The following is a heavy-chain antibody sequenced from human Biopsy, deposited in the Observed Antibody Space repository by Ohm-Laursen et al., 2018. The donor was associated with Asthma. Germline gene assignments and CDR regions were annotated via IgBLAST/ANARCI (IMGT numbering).Heavy chain of an antibody. D-gene: IGHD3-10*01. Sequence: SVKVSCKPSGGTFSSYSVSWVRQAPGQGLEWMGGIIPIFGTANYAQKFQGRVTITADESTSTAYMELSSLRSEDTAVYYCARHPYVDGSDNYYYRGNDYYLGMDVWGQGTTVTVSS. CDR1: GGTFSSYS. V-gene: IGHV1-69*13. CDR3: ARHPYVDGSDNYYYRGNDYYLGMDV. J-gene: IGHJ6*02. CDR2: IIPIFGTA.